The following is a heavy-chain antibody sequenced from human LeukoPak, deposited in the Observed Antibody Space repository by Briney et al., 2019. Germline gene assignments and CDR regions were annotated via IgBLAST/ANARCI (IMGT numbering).Heavy chain of an antibody. CDR2: INPNSGGT. CDR1: GYTFTGYY. D-gene: IGHD6-13*01. J-gene: IGHJ5*02. CDR3: ARVPHSSSWYT. V-gene: IGHV1-2*02. Sequence: EASVKVSCKASGYTFTGYYMHWVRQAPGQGLEWMGWINPNSGGTNYAQKFQGRVTMTRDTSITTAYMELSRLRSDDTAVYYCARVPHSSSWYTWGQGTLVTVSS.